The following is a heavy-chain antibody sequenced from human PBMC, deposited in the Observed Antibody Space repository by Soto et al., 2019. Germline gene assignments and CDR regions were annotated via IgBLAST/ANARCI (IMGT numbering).Heavy chain of an antibody. D-gene: IGHD2-21*02. CDR3: ARSIVVVTALDY. J-gene: IGHJ4*02. CDR1: GYTFTSYA. CDR2: INAGNGNT. Sequence: ASVKVSCKDPGYTFTSYAXYXVRXAPGQRLEWMGWINAGNGNTKYSQKFQGRVTITRDTSASTAYMELSSLRSEDTAVYYCARSIVVVTALDYWGQGTLVTVSS. V-gene: IGHV1-3*01.